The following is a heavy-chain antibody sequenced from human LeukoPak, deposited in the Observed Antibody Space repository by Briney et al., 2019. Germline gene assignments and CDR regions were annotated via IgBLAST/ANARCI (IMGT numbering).Heavy chain of an antibody. CDR1: GFTFTNYA. CDR2: IWDDGGNK. Sequence: GGSLRLSCAASGFTFTNYAMHWVRQAPGKGLEWVAVIWDDGGNKFYADSVKGRFTISRDNSKNTLYLQMNSLRAEDTAVYYCARGLYYYDTTLDYWGQGTLVTVSS. V-gene: IGHV3-33*01. J-gene: IGHJ4*02. D-gene: IGHD3-22*01. CDR3: ARGLYYYDTTLDY.